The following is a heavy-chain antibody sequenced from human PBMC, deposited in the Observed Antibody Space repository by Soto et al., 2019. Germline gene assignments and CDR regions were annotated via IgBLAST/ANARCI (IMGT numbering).Heavy chain of an antibody. Sequence: GGSLRLSCAASGFTFSSYAMSWVRQAPGKGLEWVGRIKSKTDGGTTDYAAPVKGRFTISRDDSKNTLYLQMNSLKTEDTAVYYCTTVSDYGDLINYYYYYYYMDVWGKGTTVTVSS. CDR3: TTVSDYGDLINYYYYYYYMDV. CDR1: GFTFSSYA. J-gene: IGHJ6*03. D-gene: IGHD4-17*01. V-gene: IGHV3-15*01. CDR2: IKSKTDGGTT.